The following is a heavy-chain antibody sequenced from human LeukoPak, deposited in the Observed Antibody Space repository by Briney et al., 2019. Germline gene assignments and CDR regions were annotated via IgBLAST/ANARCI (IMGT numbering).Heavy chain of an antibody. CDR2: IYYSGNT. CDR1: GGSISSGGYS. J-gene: IGHJ4*02. D-gene: IGHD3-22*01. V-gene: IGHV4-30-4*07. Sequence: PSETLSLTCAVSGGSISSGGYSWSWIRQPPGKGLEWIGYIYYSGNTYYNPSLKSRVTISVDTSKNQFSLKLSSVTAADTAVYYCARKEDSSAYYDDYWGQGTLVTVSS. CDR3: ARKEDSSAYYDDY.